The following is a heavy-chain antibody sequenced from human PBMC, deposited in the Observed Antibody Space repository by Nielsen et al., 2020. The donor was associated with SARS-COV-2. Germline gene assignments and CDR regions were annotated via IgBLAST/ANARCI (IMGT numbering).Heavy chain of an antibody. D-gene: IGHD3-10*01. V-gene: IGHV4-39*01. CDR2: DYYRGST. CDR1: GDSISTINYY. Sequence: SETLSLTCSVSGDSISTINYYWGWIRQPPGKGLEWIGNDYYRGSTHYNPSLKSRVTIFVDTSKNQFSLKLSSMTAADTALYYCARRKRNTGDSGSFFDYWGQGTLVTVSS. J-gene: IGHJ4*02. CDR3: ARRKRNTGDSGSFFDY.